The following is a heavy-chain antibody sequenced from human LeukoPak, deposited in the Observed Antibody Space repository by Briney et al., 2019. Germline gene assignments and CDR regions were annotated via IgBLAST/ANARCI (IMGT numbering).Heavy chain of an antibody. CDR2: ISSSSSYI. D-gene: IGHD1-26*01. CDR1: GFTFSSYS. Sequence: GGSLRLSCAASGFTFSSYSMNWVRQAPGKGLEWVSSISSSSSYIYYADSVKGRFTISRDNAKNSLYLQMNSLRAEGTAVYYCARGGSVGAPDYWGQGTLVTVSS. J-gene: IGHJ4*02. V-gene: IGHV3-21*01. CDR3: ARGGSVGAPDY.